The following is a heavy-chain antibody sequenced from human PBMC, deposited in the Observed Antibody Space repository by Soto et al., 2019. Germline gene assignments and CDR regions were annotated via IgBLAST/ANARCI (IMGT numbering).Heavy chain of an antibody. V-gene: IGHV3-30-3*01. J-gene: IGHJ4*02. CDR1: GFTFSSYA. D-gene: IGHD4-4*01. CDR3: AMVEVATVAGTDY. CDR2: ISYDGSNK. Sequence: GGSLRLSCAASGFTFSSYAMHWVRQAPGKGLEWVAVISYDGSNKYYADSVKGRFTISRDNSKNTLYLQMNSLRAEDTAVYSCAMVEVATVAGTDYWGQGTLVTVSS.